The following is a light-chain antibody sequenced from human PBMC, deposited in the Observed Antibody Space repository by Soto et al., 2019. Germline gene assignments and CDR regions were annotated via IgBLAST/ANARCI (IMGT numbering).Light chain of an antibody. CDR2: GAS. V-gene: IGKV3D-20*02. CDR3: QQRSNWPWT. CDR1: QSVNSR. J-gene: IGKJ1*01. Sequence: EIVLTQSPGTLSLSPGERATLYCRASQSVNSRLAWYQHKPGQAPRLLIYGASSRATGIPDRFSGSGSGTDFTLTISRLEPEDFAVFYCQQRSNWPWTFGQGTKVDI.